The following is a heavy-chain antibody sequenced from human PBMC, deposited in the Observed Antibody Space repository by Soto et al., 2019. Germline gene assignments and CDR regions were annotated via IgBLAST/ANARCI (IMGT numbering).Heavy chain of an antibody. Sequence: QVQLVESGGGVVQPGRSLRLSCAASGFTFSSYGMHWVRQAPGKGLEWVEVISYDGSNKYYADSVKGRLTISRDNSKNTLYLQMNSLRAEDTAVYYCAKGVLAYYYDSSGYYKDYWGQGTLVTVSS. CDR2: ISYDGSNK. J-gene: IGHJ4*02. V-gene: IGHV3-30*18. CDR1: GFTFSSYG. D-gene: IGHD3-22*01. CDR3: AKGVLAYYYDSSGYYKDY.